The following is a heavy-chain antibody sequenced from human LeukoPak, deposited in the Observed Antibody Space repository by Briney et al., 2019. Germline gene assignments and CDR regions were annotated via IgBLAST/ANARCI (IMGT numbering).Heavy chain of an antibody. CDR2: ISAYNGNT. J-gene: IGHJ4*02. CDR1: GYTFTSYG. D-gene: IGHD2-15*01. Sequence: ASVKVSCKASGYTFTSYGISWVRQAPGQGLEWMGWISAYNGNTNYAQKLQGRVTKTTDTSTSTAYMELRSLRADDTAVYYCARWVVAATPVSLDYWGQGTLVTVSS. V-gene: IGHV1-18*01. CDR3: ARWVVAATPVSLDY.